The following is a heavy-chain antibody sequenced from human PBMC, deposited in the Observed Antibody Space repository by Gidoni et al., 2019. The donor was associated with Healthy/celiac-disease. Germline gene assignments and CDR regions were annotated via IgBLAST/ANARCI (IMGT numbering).Heavy chain of an antibody. CDR1: GYTFTSYA. CDR3: ARGLITMIVVPNGAFDI. V-gene: IGHV1-3*01. Sequence: QVQLVQSGAEVKKPGASVKVSCKASGYTFTSYAMHWVRQAPGQRLEWMGWINAGNGNTKYSQKFQGRVTITRDTSASTAYMELSSLRSEDTAVYYCARGLITMIVVPNGAFDIWGQGTMVTVSS. CDR2: INAGNGNT. D-gene: IGHD3-22*01. J-gene: IGHJ3*02.